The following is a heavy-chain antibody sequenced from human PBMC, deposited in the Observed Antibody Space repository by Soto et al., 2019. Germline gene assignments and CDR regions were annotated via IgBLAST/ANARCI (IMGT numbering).Heavy chain of an antibody. Sequence: QVQRVQSGAEVKKPGSSVKVSCKASAGTFSSYAISWVRQAPGQGLEWMGGIIPICGTADYAQKFQGRVTITADESTSTAYMELSSLRSEDTAVYYCASVETQRYYYGMDVWGQGTTVTVSS. J-gene: IGHJ6*02. CDR3: ASVETQRYYYGMDV. V-gene: IGHV1-69*12. D-gene: IGHD2-15*01. CDR2: IIPICGTA. CDR1: AGTFSSYA.